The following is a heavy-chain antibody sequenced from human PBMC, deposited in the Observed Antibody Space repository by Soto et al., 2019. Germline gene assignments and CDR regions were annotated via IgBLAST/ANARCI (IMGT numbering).Heavy chain of an antibody. CDR1: GYTLTELS. CDR3: AKASTVKFGGVITY. J-gene: IGHJ4*02. D-gene: IGHD3-16*01. V-gene: IGHV1-24*01. Sequence: ASVKVSCKVSGYTLTELSMHWVRQAPGKGLEWMGGFDPEDGETIYAQKFQGRVTMTEDTSTDTAYMELSSLRSEDTAVYYCAKASTVKFGGVITYWGQGTLVTVSS. CDR2: FDPEDGET.